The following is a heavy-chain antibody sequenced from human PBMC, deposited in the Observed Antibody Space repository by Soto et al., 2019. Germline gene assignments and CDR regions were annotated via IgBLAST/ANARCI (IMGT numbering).Heavy chain of an antibody. D-gene: IGHD2-8*02. V-gene: IGHV4-31*11. CDR2: IYYSGGT. CDR3: ARDKITGLWDY. CDR1: GGSISSGGYY. J-gene: IGHJ4*02. Sequence: PSETLSLTCAVYGGSISSGGYYWSWIRQHPGKGLEWIGYIYYSGGTYYNPSLKSRVTISVDTSKNQFSLELSSVTAADTAVYYCARDKITGLWDYCGQGTLATVSS.